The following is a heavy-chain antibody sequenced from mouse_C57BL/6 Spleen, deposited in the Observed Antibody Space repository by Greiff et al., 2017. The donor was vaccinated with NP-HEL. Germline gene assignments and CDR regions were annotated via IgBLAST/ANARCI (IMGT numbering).Heavy chain of an antibody. V-gene: IGHV1-18*01. CDR1: GYTFTDYN. Sequence: SGPELVKPGASVKIPCKASGYTFTDYNMDWVKQSHGKSLEWIGDINPNNGGTIYNQKFKGKATLTVDKSSSTAYMELRSLTSEDTAVYYCARAENRGFAYWGQGTLVTVSA. CDR3: ARAENRGFAY. J-gene: IGHJ3*01. D-gene: IGHD3-1*01. CDR2: INPNNGGT.